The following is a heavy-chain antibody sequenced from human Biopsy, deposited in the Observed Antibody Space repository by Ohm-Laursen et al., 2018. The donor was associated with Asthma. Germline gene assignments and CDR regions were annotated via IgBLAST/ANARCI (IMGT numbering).Heavy chain of an antibody. D-gene: IGHD2-2*01. CDR1: GGTFNTYV. J-gene: IGHJ4*02. CDR2: INSVFGTT. CDR3: ARKAGSCISRTCYSLDF. Sequence: SSVKVSCKSLGGTFNTYVIAWVRQAPGQGLEWMGWINSVFGTTTYPQKFQDRVTITADDSTSTVYMELSSLRSEDTAVYYCARKAGSCISRTCYSLDFWGQGTLVTVSS. V-gene: IGHV1-69*01.